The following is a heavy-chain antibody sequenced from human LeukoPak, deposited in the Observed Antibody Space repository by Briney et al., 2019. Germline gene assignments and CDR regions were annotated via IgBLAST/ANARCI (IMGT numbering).Heavy chain of an antibody. D-gene: IGHD6-13*01. Sequence: EASVKVSCKASGYTFSSYGINWVRQAPGQGLEWGGWISGYNGNTKYAQKFQGRVTITTDTSTSTAYMELRSLRSDDTAVYYCARGYSSSWFPHDPIHYWGQGTLVTVSS. CDR1: GYTFSSYG. J-gene: IGHJ4*02. CDR3: ARGYSSSWFPHDPIHY. CDR2: ISGYNGNT. V-gene: IGHV1-18*01.